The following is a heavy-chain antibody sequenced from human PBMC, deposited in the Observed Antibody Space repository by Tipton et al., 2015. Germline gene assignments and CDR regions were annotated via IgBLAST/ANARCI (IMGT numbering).Heavy chain of an antibody. CDR1: GYTFTGYY. Sequence: QSGAEVKKPGASVKVSCKASGYTFTGYYIHWVRQAPGQGLEWMGWINPHSGGTNYAQKFQGWVTMTRDTSISTAYMELSSLKSDDTAVYYCARDPRGHSSSWEHWFDPWGQGTLVTVSS. CDR3: ARDPRGHSSSWEHWFDP. V-gene: IGHV1-2*04. J-gene: IGHJ5*02. D-gene: IGHD6-13*01. CDR2: INPHSGGT.